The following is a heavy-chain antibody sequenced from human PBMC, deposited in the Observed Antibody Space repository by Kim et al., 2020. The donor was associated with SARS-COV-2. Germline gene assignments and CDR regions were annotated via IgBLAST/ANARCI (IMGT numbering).Heavy chain of an antibody. Sequence: ADSVKGRFTISRDNSKNTLYLQRNSLRAEDTAVYYCAKDSGYRVYWYFDLWGRGTLVTVSS. D-gene: IGHD3-22*01. J-gene: IGHJ2*01. CDR3: AKDSGYRVYWYFDL. V-gene: IGHV3-23*01.